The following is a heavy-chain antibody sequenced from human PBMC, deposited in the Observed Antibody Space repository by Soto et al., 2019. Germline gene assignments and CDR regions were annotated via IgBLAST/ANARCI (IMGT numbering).Heavy chain of an antibody. D-gene: IGHD3-10*01. V-gene: IGHV3-33*06. J-gene: IGHJ5*02. Sequence: GGSLRLSCAASGFTFSRYGMYWVRQAPGKGLEWVAVIWYDGSNKYYADSVKGRFTISRDNSKNTLYLQMSSLTAEDTAVYYCSKLWFGEIPQNNWFDPWGQGTPVTVSS. CDR1: GFTFSRYG. CDR2: IWYDGSNK. CDR3: SKLWFGEIPQNNWFDP.